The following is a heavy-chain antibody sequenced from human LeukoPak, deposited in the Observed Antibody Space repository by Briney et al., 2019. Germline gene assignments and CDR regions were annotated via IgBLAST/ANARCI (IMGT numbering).Heavy chain of an antibody. CDR1: GFTFSSYG. V-gene: IGHV3-30*02. D-gene: IGHD3-22*01. CDR2: IRYDGSNK. CDR3: AKDAPYYYDSSGYGVY. Sequence: GGSLRLSCAASGFTFSSYGMHWVRQAPGKGLEWVAFIRYDGSNKYYADSVKGRFTISGDNSKNTLYLQMNSLRAEDTAVYYCAKDAPYYYDSSGYGVYWGQGTLVTVSS. J-gene: IGHJ4*02.